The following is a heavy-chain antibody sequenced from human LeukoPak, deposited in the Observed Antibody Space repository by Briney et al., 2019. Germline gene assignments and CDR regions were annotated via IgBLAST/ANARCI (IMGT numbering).Heavy chain of an antibody. J-gene: IGHJ4*02. D-gene: IGHD3-10*01. CDR3: AKDWPGAMVRGVSGLLHDY. CDR2: ISGSGGST. CDR1: GFTFSSYA. V-gene: IGHV3-23*01. Sequence: PGGSLRLSCAASGFTFSSYAMSWVRQAPGKGLEWVSAISGSGGSTYYADSVKGRFTISRDNSKNTLYLQMNSLRAEDTAVYYCAKDWPGAMVRGVSGLLHDYWGQGTLVTVS.